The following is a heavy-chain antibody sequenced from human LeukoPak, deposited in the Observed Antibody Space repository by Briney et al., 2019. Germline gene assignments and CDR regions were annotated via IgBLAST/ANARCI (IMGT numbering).Heavy chain of an antibody. V-gene: IGHV1-69*13. Sequence: ASVKVSCKASGGTFSSYAISWVRQAPGQGLEWMGGIIPIFGTANYAQKFQGRVTITADESTSTAYMELSSLRSEDTAVYYCARGGRILRGAFDIWGQGTMVTVSS. J-gene: IGHJ3*02. CDR2: IIPIFGTA. CDR3: ARGGRILRGAFDI. D-gene: IGHD2-15*01. CDR1: GGTFSSYA.